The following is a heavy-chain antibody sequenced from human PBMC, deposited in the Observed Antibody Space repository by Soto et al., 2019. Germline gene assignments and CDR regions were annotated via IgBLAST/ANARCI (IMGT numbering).Heavy chain of an antibody. D-gene: IGHD2-2*01. J-gene: IGHJ3*02. CDR2: INPNSGGT. V-gene: IGHV1-2*04. CDR1: GYTFTGYY. Sequence: ASVKVSCKASGYTFTGYYMHWVRLAPGQGLEWMGWINPNSGGTNYAQKFQGWVTMTRDTSISTAYMELSRLRSDDTAVYYCARVGLYQLLSAFDIWGQGTMVTVSS. CDR3: ARVGLYQLLSAFDI.